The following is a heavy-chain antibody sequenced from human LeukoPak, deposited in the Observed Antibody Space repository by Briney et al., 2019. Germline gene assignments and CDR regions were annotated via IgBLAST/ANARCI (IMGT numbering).Heavy chain of an antibody. D-gene: IGHD3-10*01. J-gene: IGHJ5*02. CDR3: ARGPYYHNWFDP. CDR1: GYTFTSYA. V-gene: IGHV1-3*01. Sequence: GASVKVSCKASGYTFTSYAMHWVRQAPGQRLEWMGWINVGNGNTKYSQKFQGRVTITRDTSASTAYMELSSLRSEDTAVYYCARGPYYHNWFDPWGQGTLVTVSS. CDR2: INVGNGNT.